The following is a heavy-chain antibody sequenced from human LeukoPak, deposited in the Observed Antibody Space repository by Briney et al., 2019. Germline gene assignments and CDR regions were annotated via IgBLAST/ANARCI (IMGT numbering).Heavy chain of an antibody. J-gene: IGHJ5*02. CDR1: GYTFTSYG. CDR3: ARDLYYDDSSAYYH. D-gene: IGHD3-22*01. Sequence: ASVKVSCKASGYTFTSYGISWVRQAPGQGLEWMGWINPNSDVTNYAQKFQGRVTMTRDTSISTAYMELSSLKSGDTAVYYCARDLYYDDSSAYYHWGQGTLVTVSS. CDR2: INPNSDVT. V-gene: IGHV1-2*02.